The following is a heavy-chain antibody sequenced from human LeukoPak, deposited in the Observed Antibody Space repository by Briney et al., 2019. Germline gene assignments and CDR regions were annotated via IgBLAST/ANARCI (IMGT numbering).Heavy chain of an antibody. CDR1: GFTFSSYA. CDR2: ISYDGSNK. V-gene: IGHV3-30-3*01. Sequence: GGSLRLSCAASGFTFSSYAMHWVRQAPGKGLEWVAVISYDGSNKYYADSVKGRFTISRDNAKNSLYLQMNSLRAEDTALYYCAKANGWLVLGYYFDYWGQGTLVTVSS. D-gene: IGHD6-19*01. CDR3: AKANGWLVLGYYFDY. J-gene: IGHJ4*02.